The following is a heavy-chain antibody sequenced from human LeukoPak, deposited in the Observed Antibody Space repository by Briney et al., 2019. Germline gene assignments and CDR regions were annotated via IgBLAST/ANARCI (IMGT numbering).Heavy chain of an antibody. V-gene: IGHV3-74*01. Sequence: PGGSLRLSCAASGFIFSLYCMHWVRQAPGEGPMWVSRICPDGTGISYADSVKARFTTSRDNAKNTVYLQMNGLREEDTAVYYCVRDFRSADYWGQGTLVTVSS. CDR2: ICPDGTGI. CDR1: GFIFSLYC. CDR3: VRDFRSADY. J-gene: IGHJ4*02.